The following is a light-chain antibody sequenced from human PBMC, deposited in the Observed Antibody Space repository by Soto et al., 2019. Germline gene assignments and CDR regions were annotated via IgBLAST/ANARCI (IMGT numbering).Light chain of an antibody. V-gene: IGLV2-14*03. J-gene: IGLJ2*01. CDR2: DVS. CDR3: STYTSSRTR. CDR1: SSDIGGYIY. Sequence: QSALTQPASVSGSPGQSITISCTGTSSDIGGYIYFSWYQHHPGKAPKLLIYDVSNRPSGVSNRFSGSKSGNTASLTISGLQVEDEADYFCSTYTSSRTRFGGGTKLTVL.